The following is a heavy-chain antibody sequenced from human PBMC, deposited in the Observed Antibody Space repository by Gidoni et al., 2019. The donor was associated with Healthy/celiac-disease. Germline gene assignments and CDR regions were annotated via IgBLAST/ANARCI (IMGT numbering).Heavy chain of an antibody. CDR2: ISSSSSYI. J-gene: IGHJ6*02. CDR3: ARDKESYGMDV. Sequence: EVQLVESGGGLVEPGGALRLTCAASGCTFSSYSMNWVRQAPGKGLEWVSSISSSSSYIYYADSVKGRFTISRDNAKTSLYLQMNSLSAEDTAVYYCARDKESYGMDVWGQGTTVTVSS. CDR1: GCTFSSYS. V-gene: IGHV3-21*01.